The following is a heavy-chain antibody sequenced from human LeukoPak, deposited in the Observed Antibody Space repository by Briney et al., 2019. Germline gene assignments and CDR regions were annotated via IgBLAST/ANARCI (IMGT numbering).Heavy chain of an antibody. CDR1: GFTFSSYA. J-gene: IGHJ4*02. CDR3: AKPWASSGSYYFDY. D-gene: IGHD3-22*01. V-gene: IGHV3-23*01. CDR2: ISGSGGST. Sequence: PGGSLRLSCAASGFTFSSYAMSWVRQAPGKGLEWVSAISGSGGSTYYADSVKGRFTISRDNSKNTLYLQINSLRAEDTAVYYCAKPWASSGSYYFDYWGQGTLVTVSS.